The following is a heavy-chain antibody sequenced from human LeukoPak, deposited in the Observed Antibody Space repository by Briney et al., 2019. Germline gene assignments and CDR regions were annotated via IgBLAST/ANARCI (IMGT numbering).Heavy chain of an antibody. CDR1: GFTFSSYG. CDR2: IAYDGSSI. V-gene: IGHV3-30*03. CDR3: AREGVTRRYNTYYYMDV. D-gene: IGHD3-16*01. J-gene: IGHJ6*04. Sequence: PGRSLRLSCAASGFTFSSYGMHWVRQAPGKGLEWVAFIAYDGSSIYYRDSVKGRFTISRDYSRNTLYLQMDSLRSDDTGIYYCAREGVTRRYNTYYYMDVWGKGTTVTVSS.